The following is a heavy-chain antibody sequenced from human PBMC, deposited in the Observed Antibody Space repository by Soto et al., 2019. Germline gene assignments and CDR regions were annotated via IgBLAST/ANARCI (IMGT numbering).Heavy chain of an antibody. D-gene: IGHD2-2*01. J-gene: IGHJ6*02. V-gene: IGHV5-51*01. Sequence: GESLKISCKGSGYSFTSYWIGWVRQMPGKGLEWMGIIYPGDSDTRYSPSFQGQVTISADKSISTAYLQWSSLKASDTAMYYCARLGCSSTSCYGSYYYYYGMDVWGQGTTVTVSS. CDR1: GYSFTSYW. CDR2: IYPGDSDT. CDR3: ARLGCSSTSCYGSYYYYYGMDV.